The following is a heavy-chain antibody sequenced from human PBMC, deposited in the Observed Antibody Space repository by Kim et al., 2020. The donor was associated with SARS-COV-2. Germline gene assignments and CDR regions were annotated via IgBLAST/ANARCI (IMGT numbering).Heavy chain of an antibody. V-gene: IGHV1-2*02. CDR1: GYTFTGYY. CDR3: AGDSGSYYGWDY. Sequence: ASVKVSCKASGYTFTGYYMHWVRQAPGQGLEWMGWINPNSGGTNYAQKFQGRVTMTRDTSISTAYMELSRLRSDDTAVYYCAGDSGSYYGWDYWGQGTLVTVSS. CDR2: INPNSGGT. J-gene: IGHJ4*02. D-gene: IGHD1-26*01.